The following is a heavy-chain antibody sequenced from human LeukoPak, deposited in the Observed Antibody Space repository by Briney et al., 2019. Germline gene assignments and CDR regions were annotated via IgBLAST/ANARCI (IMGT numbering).Heavy chain of an antibody. V-gene: IGHV4-31*03. D-gene: IGHD6-6*01. CDR2: IYYSGST. CDR3: ARVPQLVRTKAFDI. CDR1: GGSISSGGYY. Sequence: SETLSLTCTVSGGSISSGGYYWSWIRQHPGKGLEWIGYIYYSGSTYHNPSLKSRVTISVDTSKNQFSLKLSSVTAADTAVYYCARVPQLVRTKAFDIWGQGTMVTVSS. J-gene: IGHJ3*02.